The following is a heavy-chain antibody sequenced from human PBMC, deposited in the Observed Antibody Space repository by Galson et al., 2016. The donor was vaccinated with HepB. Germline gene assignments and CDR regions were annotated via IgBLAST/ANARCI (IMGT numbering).Heavy chain of an antibody. Sequence: SVKVSCKASGYPFITYGITWVRQAPGEGLEWIGWISPYNGNTDHAQKFQGRVTMTTDRSTSTAYMELRSLRSDDTAVYYCARYGSGSYLNYWGQGTLVTVSS. D-gene: IGHD3-10*01. CDR1: GYPFITYG. J-gene: IGHJ4*02. CDR2: ISPYNGNT. CDR3: ARYGSGSYLNY. V-gene: IGHV1-18*01.